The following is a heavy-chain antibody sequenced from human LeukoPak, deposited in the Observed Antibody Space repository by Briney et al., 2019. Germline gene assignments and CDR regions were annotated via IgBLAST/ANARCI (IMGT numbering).Heavy chain of an antibody. V-gene: IGHV3-33*01. Sequence: GRSLRLSCAASGFTFSSFGMHWVRQAPGKGLEWVAVIWYDASNKYYADSVKGRFTISRDNSKNTLYLQMNSLRDDDTAVYYCVRGVGVSKFNYLDSWGQGTLVIVSS. J-gene: IGHJ4*02. D-gene: IGHD2-2*01. CDR3: VRGVGVSKFNYLDS. CDR1: GFTFSSFG. CDR2: IWYDASNK.